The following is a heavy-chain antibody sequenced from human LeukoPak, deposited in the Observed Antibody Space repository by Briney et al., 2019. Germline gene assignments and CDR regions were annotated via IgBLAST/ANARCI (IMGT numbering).Heavy chain of an antibody. V-gene: IGHV3-21*01. Sequence: GGSLRLSCAASGFYFSRYAMSWVRQAPGKGLEWVASISTSSSYMYYGDSVKGRFSISRDNAKNSLSLQMNSLRAEDTAVYYCARELDAFDIWGQGTMVTVSS. CDR2: ISTSSSYM. CDR3: ARELDAFDI. J-gene: IGHJ3*02. CDR1: GFYFSRYA.